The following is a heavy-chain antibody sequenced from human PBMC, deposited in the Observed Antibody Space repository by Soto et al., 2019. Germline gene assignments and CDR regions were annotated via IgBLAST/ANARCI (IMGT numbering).Heavy chain of an antibody. CDR1: GGSISSGGYY. CDR3: ARGERQLVSDQYNWFDP. J-gene: IGHJ5*02. V-gene: IGHV4-31*03. CDR2: IYYSGST. Sequence: QVQLQESGPGLVKPSQTLSLTCTVSGGSISSGGYYWSWIRQHPGNGLEWIGYIYYSGSTYYNPSLKSRVTISVDTSKNQFSLKLSSVTAADTAVYYCARGERQLVSDQYNWFDPWGQGTLVTVSS. D-gene: IGHD6-13*01.